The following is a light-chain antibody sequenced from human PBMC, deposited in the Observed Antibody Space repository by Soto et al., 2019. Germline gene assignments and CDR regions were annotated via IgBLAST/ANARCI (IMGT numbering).Light chain of an antibody. CDR3: QQSYRTART. J-gene: IGKJ1*01. CDR1: QKIGGY. Sequence: DIPMSRSPSSLSASGEDRVTITCRASQKIGGYLNWYQQNPGKAAKLLIYAAASLQGGVPSRFSGSGSGTDFNLIISSLQPEDFATYDCQQSYRTARTFGQGTKLDMK. CDR2: AAA. V-gene: IGKV1-39*01.